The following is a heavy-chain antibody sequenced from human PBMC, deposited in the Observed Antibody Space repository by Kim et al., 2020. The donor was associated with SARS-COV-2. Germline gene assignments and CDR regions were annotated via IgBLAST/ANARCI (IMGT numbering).Heavy chain of an antibody. D-gene: IGHD2-2*01. V-gene: IGHV3-30-3*01. CDR2: ISYDGSNK. Sequence: GGSLRLSCAASGFTFSSYAMHWVRQAPGKGLEWVAVISYDGSNKYYADSVKGRFTISRDNSKNTLYLQMNSLRAEDTAVYYCARDARYCSSTSCRFYYYYYGMDVWGQGTTVTVSS. J-gene: IGHJ6*02. CDR1: GFTFSSYA. CDR3: ARDARYCSSTSCRFYYYYYGMDV.